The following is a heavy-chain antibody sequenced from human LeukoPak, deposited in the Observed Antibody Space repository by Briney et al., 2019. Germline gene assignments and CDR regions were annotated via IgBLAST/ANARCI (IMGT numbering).Heavy chain of an antibody. CDR3: ASSPGEVADDAFDI. J-gene: IGHJ3*02. V-gene: IGHV3-33*05. Sequence: GGSLRLSCAASGFTFSSYGMHWVRQAPGKGLEWVAVISYDGSNKYYADSVKGRFTISRDNSKNTLYLQMNSLRAEDTAVYYCASSPGEVADDAFDIWGQGTMVTVSS. CDR2: ISYDGSNK. CDR1: GFTFSSYG. D-gene: IGHD2-15*01.